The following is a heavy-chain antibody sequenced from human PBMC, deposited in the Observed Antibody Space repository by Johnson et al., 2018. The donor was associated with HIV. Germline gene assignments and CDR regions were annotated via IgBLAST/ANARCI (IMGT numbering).Heavy chain of an antibody. D-gene: IGHD6-6*01. V-gene: IGHV3-30*03. J-gene: IGHJ3*02. CDR3: ARERPAYSSSSSHAFDI. CDR1: GFTFSSYG. CDR2: ISYDGSNK. Sequence: QVQLVESGGGVVQPGRSLRLSCAASGFTFSSYGMHWVRQAPGKGLEWVAVISYDGSNKYYADSVKGRFTISRDNSKNTLYLQMNSPRAEDTAVYYCARERPAYSSSSSHAFDIWGQGTMVTVSS.